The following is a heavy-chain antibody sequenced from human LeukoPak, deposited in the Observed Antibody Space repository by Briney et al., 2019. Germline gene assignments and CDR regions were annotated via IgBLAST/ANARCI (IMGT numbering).Heavy chain of an antibody. CDR1: GGTFSSYA. J-gene: IGHJ3*02. CDR2: IIPIFGTA. Sequence: ASVKVSCKASGGTFSSYAISWVRQAPGQGLEWMGGIIPIFGTANYAQKFQGRVTITADESTSTAYMELSSLRSEDTAVYYCACLGTGTTPDAFDIWGQGTMVTVSS. V-gene: IGHV1-69*13. D-gene: IGHD1-7*01. CDR3: ACLGTGTTPDAFDI.